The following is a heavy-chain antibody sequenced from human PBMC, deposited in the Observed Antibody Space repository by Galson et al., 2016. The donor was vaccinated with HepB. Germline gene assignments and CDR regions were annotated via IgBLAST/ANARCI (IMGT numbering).Heavy chain of an antibody. CDR1: EFSISSSY. CDR3: ARGGSGDDQIWYFDI. CDR2: IYPSGTT. D-gene: IGHD3-10*01. Sequence: SLRLSCAASEFSISSSYMSWVRQAPGKGLEWVAAIYPSGTTYYADSVTGRFSISRDTSKNTLYLQMNSLRAEDPAVYYCARGGSGDDQIWYFDIWVRGALVTVSP. J-gene: IGHJ2*01. V-gene: IGHV3-53*01.